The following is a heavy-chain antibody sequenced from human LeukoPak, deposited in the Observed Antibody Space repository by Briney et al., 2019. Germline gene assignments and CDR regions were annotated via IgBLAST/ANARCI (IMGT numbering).Heavy chain of an antibody. CDR2: MNPNSGNT. CDR1: GYTFTSYD. D-gene: IGHD3-3*01. Sequence: ASVKVSCKASGYTFTSYDINWVRQATGRGLEWMGWMNPNSGNTGYAQKFQGRVTMTRNTSISTAYMELSSLRSEDTAVYYCARPYQYYDFWSGYSSYFDYWGQGTLVTVSS. V-gene: IGHV1-8*01. J-gene: IGHJ4*02. CDR3: ARPYQYYDFWSGYSSYFDY.